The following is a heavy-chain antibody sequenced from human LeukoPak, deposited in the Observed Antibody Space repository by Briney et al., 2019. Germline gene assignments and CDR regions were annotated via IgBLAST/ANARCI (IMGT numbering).Heavy chain of an antibody. Sequence: SETLSLTCTVSGFTISSYSYYWVWIRQPPGKGLEWIGSIYYSGSTYYNPSVKSRVTISVDTSKTQFSLELSTVTDTAMDFYHCARPINGRYHTLDYWGQGTLVTVSS. CDR2: IYYSGST. CDR3: ARPINGRYHTLDY. D-gene: IGHD1-26*01. CDR1: GFTISSYSYY. V-gene: IGHV4-39*01. J-gene: IGHJ4*02.